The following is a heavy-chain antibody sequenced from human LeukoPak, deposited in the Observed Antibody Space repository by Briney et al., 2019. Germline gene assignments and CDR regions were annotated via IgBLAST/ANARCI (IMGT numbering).Heavy chain of an antibody. CDR2: ISGSGGST. D-gene: IGHD1-14*01. V-gene: IGHV3-23*01. CDR3: AKGAQADRYYYYYYGMDV. J-gene: IGHJ6*02. Sequence: GGSLRLSCAASGFTFSSYAMSWVRQAPGKGLEWVSAISGSGGSTYYADCVKGRFTISRDNSKNTLYLQMNSLRAEDTAVYYCAKGAQADRYYYYYYGMDVWGQGTTVTVSS. CDR1: GFTFSSYA.